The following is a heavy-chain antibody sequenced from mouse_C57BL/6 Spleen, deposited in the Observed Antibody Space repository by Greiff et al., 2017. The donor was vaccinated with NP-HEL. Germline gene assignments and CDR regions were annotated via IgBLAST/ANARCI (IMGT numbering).Heavy chain of an antibody. D-gene: IGHD1-1*01. CDR1: GFTFSDYY. V-gene: IGHV5-16*01. CDR3: ARDHGSSGGFAY. Sequence: EVQLVESEGGLVQPGSSMKLSCTASGFTFSDYYMAWVRQVPEKGLEWVANINYDGSSTYYLDSLKSRFIISRDNAKNILYLQMSSLKSEDTATYYCARDHGSSGGFAYWGQGTLVTVSA. J-gene: IGHJ3*01. CDR2: INYDGSST.